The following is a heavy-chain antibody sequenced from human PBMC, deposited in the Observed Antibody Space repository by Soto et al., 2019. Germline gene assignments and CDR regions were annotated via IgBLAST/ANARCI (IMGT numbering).Heavy chain of an antibody. J-gene: IGHJ6*02. V-gene: IGHV3-23*01. CDR2: ISGSGGST. Sequence: LRLSCAASGFTFSSYAMSWVRQAPGKGLEWVSAISGSGGSTYYADSVKGRFTISRDNSKNTLYLQMNSLRAEDTAVYYCAKARYYDFWSGYWSGMDVWGQGTTVTVSS. CDR1: GFTFSSYA. CDR3: AKARYYDFWSGYWSGMDV. D-gene: IGHD3-3*01.